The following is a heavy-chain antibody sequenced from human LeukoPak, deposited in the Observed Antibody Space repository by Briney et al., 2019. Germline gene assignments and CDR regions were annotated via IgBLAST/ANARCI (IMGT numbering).Heavy chain of an antibody. D-gene: IGHD5-24*01. CDR1: GGTFRSCA. CDR3: ARVRLQLGGHDY. J-gene: IGHJ4*02. Sequence: ASVKVSCKASGGTFRSCAISWVRQAPGQGLEWMGGIIPIFGTANYAQKFQGRVTITADESTSTAYMELSSLRREDTAVYYCARVRLQLGGHDYWGQGTLVTVSS. V-gene: IGHV1-69*13. CDR2: IIPIFGTA.